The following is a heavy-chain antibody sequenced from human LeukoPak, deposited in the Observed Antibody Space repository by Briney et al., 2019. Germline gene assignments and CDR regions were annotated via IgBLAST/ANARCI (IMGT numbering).Heavy chain of an antibody. CDR3: ARIQQVYYYDSSGYGMDV. Sequence: GGSLRLSCAASGFTFSSYWMSWVRQAPGKGLEWVAKIKQDGSEKYYVDSVKGRCTISRDNAKNSLYLQMNSLRTEDTAVYYCARIQQVYYYDSSGYGMDVWGQGTTVTVSS. CDR2: IKQDGSEK. D-gene: IGHD3-22*01. CDR1: GFTFSSYW. J-gene: IGHJ6*02. V-gene: IGHV3-7*01.